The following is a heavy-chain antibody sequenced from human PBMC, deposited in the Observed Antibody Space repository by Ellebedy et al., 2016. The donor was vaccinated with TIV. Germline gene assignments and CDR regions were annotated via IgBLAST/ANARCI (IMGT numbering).Heavy chain of an antibody. CDR1: GGTFSSYA. D-gene: IGHD5-12*01. V-gene: IGHV1-69*06. CDR2: IIPIFGTA. CDR3: AREEYSGYDGRRYFDY. Sequence: SVKVSXXASGGTFSSYAISWVRQAPGQGLEWMGGIIPIFGTANYAQKFQGRVTITADKSTSTAYMELSSLRSEDTAVYYCAREEYSGYDGRRYFDYWGQGTLVTVSS. J-gene: IGHJ4*02.